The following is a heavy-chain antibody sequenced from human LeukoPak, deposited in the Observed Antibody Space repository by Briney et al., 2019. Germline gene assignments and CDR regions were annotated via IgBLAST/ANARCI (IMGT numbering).Heavy chain of an antibody. CDR3: ARDGNYGSGTDFFDY. V-gene: IGHV1-46*01. J-gene: IGHJ4*02. CDR1: GYTFTSYY. CDR2: INPSGGST. D-gene: IGHD3-10*01. Sequence: ASVKVSCKASGYTFTSYYMHWVRQAPGQGLEWMGIINPSGGSTSYAQKFQGRVTMTRDASTSTVYMELSSLRSEDTAVYYCARDGNYGSGTDFFDYWGQGTLVTVSS.